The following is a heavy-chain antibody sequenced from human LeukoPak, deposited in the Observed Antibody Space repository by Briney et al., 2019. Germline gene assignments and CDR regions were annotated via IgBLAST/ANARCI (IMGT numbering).Heavy chain of an antibody. V-gene: IGHV3-48*01. Sequence: PGGSLRLSCAASGFTFTIYSMNWVRQAPGKGLEWVSYISSSSNTIYYADSVKGRFTISRDNSKNTLYLQMNSLRAEDTAVYYCAKGKIAAAGTYFDYWGQGTLVTVSS. J-gene: IGHJ4*02. CDR1: GFTFTIYS. D-gene: IGHD6-13*01. CDR3: AKGKIAAAGTYFDY. CDR2: ISSSSNTI.